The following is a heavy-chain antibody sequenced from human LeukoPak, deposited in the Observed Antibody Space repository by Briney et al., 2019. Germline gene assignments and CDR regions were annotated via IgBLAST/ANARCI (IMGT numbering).Heavy chain of an antibody. Sequence: PGGSLRLSCAASGFTFSSYWMSWVGQAPGKGLEWVANIKDDGSEKYYVDSVKGRFTISRDDAKNSLYLQMNSLRAEDTAVYYCARARDSSWDYWGQGTLVTVSS. CDR1: GFTFSSYW. V-gene: IGHV3-7*03. D-gene: IGHD6-13*01. J-gene: IGHJ4*02. CDR3: ARARDSSWDY. CDR2: IKDDGSEK.